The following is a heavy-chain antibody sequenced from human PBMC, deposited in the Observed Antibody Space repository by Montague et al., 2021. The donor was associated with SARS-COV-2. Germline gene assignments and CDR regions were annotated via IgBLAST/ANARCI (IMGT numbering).Heavy chain of an antibody. Sequence: SETLSLTCTVSGGSISSRSYYWGWIRQSPGMGLEWIGSIHYSGSTFYNPSLKSRVTISVDTSKNQFSLRVSGVTAEDTTVYFCVRHGDSGYEPDGFHIWGQGTRVTVSS. CDR3: VRHGDSGYEPDGFHI. D-gene: IGHD5-12*01. CDR1: GGSISSRSYY. CDR2: IHYSGST. J-gene: IGHJ3*02. V-gene: IGHV4-39*01.